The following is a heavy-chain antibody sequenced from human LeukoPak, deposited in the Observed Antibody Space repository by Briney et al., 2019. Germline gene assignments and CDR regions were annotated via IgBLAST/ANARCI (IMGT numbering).Heavy chain of an antibody. CDR2: IYYSGST. Sequence: SETLSLTCTVSGGSISSYYWSWIRQPPGKGLEWIGYIYYSGSTNYNPSLKSRVTISVDTSKNQFSLKLSSVTAADTAVYYCARGDRSGSYPSVYWGQGTLVTVSS. CDR3: ARGDRSGSYPSVY. V-gene: IGHV4-59*01. CDR1: GGSISSYY. D-gene: IGHD3-10*01. J-gene: IGHJ4*02.